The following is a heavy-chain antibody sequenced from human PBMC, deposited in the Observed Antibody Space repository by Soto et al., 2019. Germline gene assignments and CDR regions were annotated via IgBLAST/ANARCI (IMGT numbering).Heavy chain of an antibody. D-gene: IGHD5-12*01. CDR2: IYYSGST. CDR1: GGSVSSGSYY. V-gene: IGHV4-61*01. J-gene: IGHJ6*02. CDR3: ARHVEMATAECGYYYGMDV. Sequence: QVQLQESGPGLVKPSETLSLTCTVSGGSVSSGSYYWSWIRQPPGKGLEWIGYIYYSGSTNYDPSLKSRVTISVDTSKNQFSLKLSSVTAADTAVYYCARHVEMATAECGYYYGMDVWGQGTTVTVSS.